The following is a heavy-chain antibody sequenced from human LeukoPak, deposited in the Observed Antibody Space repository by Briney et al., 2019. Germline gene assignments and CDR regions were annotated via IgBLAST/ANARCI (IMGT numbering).Heavy chain of an antibody. Sequence: GGSLRLSCAASGFTFSSYGMHWVRQAPGKGLEWVAFIRYDGSNKYYADSVKGRFTISRDNSKNTLYLQMNSLRAEDTAVYYCARADIVATVFFDYWGQGTLVTVSS. CDR1: GFTFSSYG. D-gene: IGHD5-12*01. J-gene: IGHJ4*02. CDR2: IRYDGSNK. V-gene: IGHV3-30*02. CDR3: ARADIVATVFFDY.